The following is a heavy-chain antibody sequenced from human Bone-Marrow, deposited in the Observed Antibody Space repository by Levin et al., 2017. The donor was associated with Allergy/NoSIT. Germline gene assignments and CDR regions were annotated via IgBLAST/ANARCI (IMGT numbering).Heavy chain of an antibody. CDR3: ARAYSSSWPTVYYYYGMDV. CDR1: GFTFSSYG. Sequence: GGSLRLSCAASGFTFSSYGMHWVRQAPGKGLEWVAVIWYDGSNKYYADSVKGRFTISRDNSKNTLYLQMNSLRAEDTAVYYCARAYSSSWPTVYYYYGMDVWGQGTTVTVSS. J-gene: IGHJ6*02. D-gene: IGHD6-13*01. V-gene: IGHV3-33*01. CDR2: IWYDGSNK.